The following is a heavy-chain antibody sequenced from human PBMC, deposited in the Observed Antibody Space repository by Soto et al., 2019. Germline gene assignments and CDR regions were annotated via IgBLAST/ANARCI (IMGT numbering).Heavy chain of an antibody. CDR2: IYHSGST. CDR1: GGSISSGGYS. D-gene: IGHD1-26*01. J-gene: IGHJ4*02. CDR3: ASSRGRPVPLDY. Sequence: QLQLQESGSGLVKPSQTLSLTCAVSGGSISSGGYSWSWIRQPPGKGLEWIGYIYHSGSTYYNPSLKSRVTISVHRSKNQSPLKLSSVTAADTAVYYCASSRGRPVPLDYWGQGTLVTVSS. V-gene: IGHV4-30-2*01.